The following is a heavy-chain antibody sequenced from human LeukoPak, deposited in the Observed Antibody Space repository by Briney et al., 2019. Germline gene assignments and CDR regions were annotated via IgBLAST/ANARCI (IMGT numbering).Heavy chain of an antibody. D-gene: IGHD3-3*01. CDR1: GFTFDDYA. V-gene: IGHV3-9*01. J-gene: IGHJ4*02. CDR3: AKASYYDFWSGYYPPVYFDY. Sequence: PGGSLRLSCAASGFTFDDYAMHWVRQAPGKGLEWVSGISWNSGSIGYADSVKGRFTISRDNAKNSLYLQMNSLRAEDTALYYCAKASYYDFWSGYYPPVYFDYWGQGTLVTVSS. CDR2: ISWNSGSI.